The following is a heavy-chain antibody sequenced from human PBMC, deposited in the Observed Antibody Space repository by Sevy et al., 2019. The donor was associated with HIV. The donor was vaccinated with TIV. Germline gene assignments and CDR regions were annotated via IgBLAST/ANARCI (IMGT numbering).Heavy chain of an antibody. Sequence: GRSLRLSCAASGFTFSRYWMTWVRQAPGKGLEWVANIKVDGSEKYYVVSVKGRFTISRDNAKNSLYLQMNSLRVEDTALYYCARDCSSTTCLWGLDVWGQGTTVTVSS. CDR3: ARDCSSTTCLWGLDV. CDR2: IKVDGSEK. J-gene: IGHJ6*02. CDR1: GFTFSRYW. D-gene: IGHD2-2*01. V-gene: IGHV3-7*03.